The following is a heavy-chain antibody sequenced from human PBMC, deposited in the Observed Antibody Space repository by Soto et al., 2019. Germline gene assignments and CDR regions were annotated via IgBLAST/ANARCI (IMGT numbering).Heavy chain of an antibody. Sequence: SVKVSCKASGGSLSTNPISWVRQAPGQGLEWMGGTGSGTGPGNHAQKFQGRLAVTADKSTSTVYMELTNLSSEDTAVYYCARRQSGGFFRFFDSWGQGTLVTVSS. D-gene: IGHD2-15*01. V-gene: IGHV1-69*06. CDR1: GGSLSTNP. CDR2: TGSGTGPG. CDR3: ARRQSGGFFRFFDS. J-gene: IGHJ4*02.